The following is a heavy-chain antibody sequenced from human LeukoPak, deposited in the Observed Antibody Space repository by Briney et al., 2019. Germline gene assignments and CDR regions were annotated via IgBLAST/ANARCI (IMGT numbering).Heavy chain of an antibody. CDR2: IKQDGSAK. J-gene: IGHJ4*02. CDR3: ARWRGSTSERSDY. Sequence: GGPLRLSCTASGLTLSDHWMTWVRQAPGKGLEWVANIKQDGSAKYYVDPVKGRFTISRDNAKNSLYLQMDRLRVEDTATYYCARWRGSTSERSDYWGQGTLVTVSS. D-gene: IGHD2-2*01. CDR1: GLTLSDHW. V-gene: IGHV3-7*01.